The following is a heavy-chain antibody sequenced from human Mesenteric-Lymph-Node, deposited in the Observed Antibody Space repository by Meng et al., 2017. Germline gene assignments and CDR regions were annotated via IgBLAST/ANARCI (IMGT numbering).Heavy chain of an antibody. V-gene: IGHV3-23*01. CDR3: AKALRGCGYWFEGGSDH. D-gene: IGHD3-22*01. Sequence: GESLKISCAASGFTFSDHAMSWVRLVPGEGLEWVPSISGSGVHKYYAASVKGRFSISRDNSKNTVSLQMSSLRAEDTAIYYCAKALRGCGYWFEGGSDHWGQGVLVTVSS. J-gene: IGHJ4*02. CDR1: GFTFSDHA. CDR2: ISGSGVHK.